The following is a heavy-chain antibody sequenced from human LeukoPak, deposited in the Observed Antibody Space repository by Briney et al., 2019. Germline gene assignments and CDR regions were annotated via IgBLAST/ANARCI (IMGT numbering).Heavy chain of an antibody. V-gene: IGHV3-33*01. CDR3: ASDREFSSSSTFDY. J-gene: IGHJ4*02. CDR1: GFTFNIHG. CDR2: IWYDGSNK. D-gene: IGHD6-6*01. Sequence: GGSLRLSCAASGFTFNIHGMHWVRQAPGKGLEWVAIIWYDGSNKYYADSVKGRFTISRDNSRNTLYLQMNSLRAEDTAVYYCASDREFSSSSTFDYWGQGTLVTVSS.